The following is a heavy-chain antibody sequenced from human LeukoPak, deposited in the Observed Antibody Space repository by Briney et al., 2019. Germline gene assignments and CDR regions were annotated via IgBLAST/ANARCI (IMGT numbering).Heavy chain of an antibody. CDR1: GGSISSSSYY. CDR2: IYYGGST. Sequence: SETLSLTCTVSGGSISSSSYYWGWIRQPPGKGLEWIGSIYYGGSTYYNPSLKSRVTISVDTSKNQFSLKLSSVTAADTAVYYCARFDYYDSSGYYAYYFDYWGQGTLVTVSS. J-gene: IGHJ4*02. CDR3: ARFDYYDSSGYYAYYFDY. D-gene: IGHD3-22*01. V-gene: IGHV4-39*01.